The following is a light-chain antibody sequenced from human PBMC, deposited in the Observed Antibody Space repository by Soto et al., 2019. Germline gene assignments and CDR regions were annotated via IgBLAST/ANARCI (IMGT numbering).Light chain of an antibody. CDR3: LQYQSYWT. CDR2: QAS. J-gene: IGKJ1*01. Sequence: DIQMTQSPSTLSASVGDRVSITCRASQSISRQLAWYQQKPGKAPNLLIYQASNLETGVPSRFTGSGSGTELTLTISSLQPDALATYYCLQYQSYWTFGQGTKVEVK. V-gene: IGKV1-5*03. CDR1: QSISRQ.